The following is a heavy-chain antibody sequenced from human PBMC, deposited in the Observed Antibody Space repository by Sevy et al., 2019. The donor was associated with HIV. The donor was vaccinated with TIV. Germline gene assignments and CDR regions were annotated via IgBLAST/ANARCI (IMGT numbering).Heavy chain of an antibody. CDR1: GFTFSSYS. D-gene: IGHD4-17*01. V-gene: IGHV3-21*01. CDR3: ARDLDYGDHVCAFDI. J-gene: IGHJ3*02. CDR2: ISSSSSYI. Sequence: GGSLRLSCAASGFTFSSYSMNWVRQAPGKGLEWVSSISSSSSYIYYADSVKGRFTISRDNAKNSLYLQMNSLRAEDTAVYYCARDLDYGDHVCAFDIWGQGTMVTVSS.